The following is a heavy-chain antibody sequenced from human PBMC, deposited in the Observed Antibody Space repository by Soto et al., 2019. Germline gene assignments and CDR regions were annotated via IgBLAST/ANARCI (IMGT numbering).Heavy chain of an antibody. D-gene: IGHD3-16*01. J-gene: IGHJ6*02. CDR1: GGTFSSRA. Sequence: QVQLVQSGPVMKKTGTSVKVSCKASGGTFSSRAISWVRQAPGQGLEWMGGIIPVFGRVNYAEKFQDRVTSTADESTGTVYMELSSLRSEDTALYYCANSRGGTFLGYHGMDIWGQGTTVSVSS. V-gene: IGHV1-69*01. CDR3: ANSRGGTFLGYHGMDI. CDR2: IIPVFGRV.